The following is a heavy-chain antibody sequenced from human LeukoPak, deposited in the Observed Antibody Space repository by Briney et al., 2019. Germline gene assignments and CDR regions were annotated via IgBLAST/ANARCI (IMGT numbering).Heavy chain of an antibody. CDR2: FDPEDGET. V-gene: IGHV1-24*01. Sequence: ASVKVSCKASGGTFSSYAISWVRQAPGKGLEWMGGFDPEDGETIYAQKFQGRVTMTEDTSTDTAYMELSSLRSEDTAVYYCATVRQVVPAATFDLWGQGTLVTVSS. CDR3: ATVRQVVPAATFDL. J-gene: IGHJ5*02. CDR1: GGTFSSYA. D-gene: IGHD2-2*01.